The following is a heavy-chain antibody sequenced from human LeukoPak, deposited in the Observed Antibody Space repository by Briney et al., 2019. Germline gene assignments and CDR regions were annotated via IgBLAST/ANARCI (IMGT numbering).Heavy chain of an antibody. CDR1: GYTFANYA. D-gene: IGHD1-26*01. CDR3: ARDGRFIVADYYYGMDV. Sequence: ASVKVSCKASGYTFANYAMHWVRQAPGQSLEWMGWINSANGNTKYSQKFQGRVTITRDTSASTAYMELSNLRSEDTAVYYCARDGRFIVADYYYGMDVWGQGTTVTVSS. J-gene: IGHJ6*02. CDR2: INSANGNT. V-gene: IGHV1-3*04.